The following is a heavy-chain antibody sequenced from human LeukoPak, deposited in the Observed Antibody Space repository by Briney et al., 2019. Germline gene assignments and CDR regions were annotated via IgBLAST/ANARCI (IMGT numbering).Heavy chain of an antibody. D-gene: IGHD2-15*01. CDR3: ARRRYCSGGSCYTAYYFDY. V-gene: IGHV5-51*01. J-gene: IGHJ4*02. CDR2: IYPGDSDT. Sequence: GESLKISCKGSGYSFTSYWIGWVRQMPGKGLEWMGIIYPGDSDTRYSPSFRGQVTISADKSISTAYLQWSSLKASDTAMYYCARRRYCSGGSCYTAYYFDYWGQGTLVTVSS. CDR1: GYSFTSYW.